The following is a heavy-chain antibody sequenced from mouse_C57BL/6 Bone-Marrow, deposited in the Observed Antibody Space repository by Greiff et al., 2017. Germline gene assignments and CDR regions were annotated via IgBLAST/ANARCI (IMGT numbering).Heavy chain of an antibody. CDR1: GYTFTNYW. Sequence: VMLVESGAELVRPGTSVKMSCKASGYTFTNYWIGWAKQRPGHGLEWIGDIYPGGGYTNYNEKFKGKATLTADKSSSTAYMQFSSLTSEDSAIYYCARWHYGSSCLAYWGQGTLVTVSA. D-gene: IGHD1-1*01. CDR3: ARWHYGSSCLAY. J-gene: IGHJ3*01. CDR2: IYPGGGYT. V-gene: IGHV1-63*01.